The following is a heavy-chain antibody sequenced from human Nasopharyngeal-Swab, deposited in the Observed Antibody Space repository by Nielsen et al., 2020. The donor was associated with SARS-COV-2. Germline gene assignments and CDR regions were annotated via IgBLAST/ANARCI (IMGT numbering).Heavy chain of an antibody. Sequence: SETLSLTCAVYGGSFSGYYWSWIRQPPGKGLEWIGEINHSGSTNYNPSLKNRVTISVDTSKNQFSLKLSSVTAADTAVYYCARGKEGVVPAALGMVFYYYYYMDVWGKGTTVTVSS. CDR2: INHSGST. CDR3: ARGKEGVVPAALGMVFYYYYYMDV. V-gene: IGHV4-34*01. J-gene: IGHJ6*03. D-gene: IGHD2-2*01. CDR1: GGSFSGYY.